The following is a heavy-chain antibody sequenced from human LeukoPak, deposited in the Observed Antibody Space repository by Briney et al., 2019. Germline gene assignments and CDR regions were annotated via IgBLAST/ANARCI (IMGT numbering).Heavy chain of an antibody. CDR1: GFTVSSNY. V-gene: IGHV3-53*01. D-gene: IGHD3-9*01. Sequence: GGSLRLSCAASGFTVSSNYMSWVRQAPGKGLEWVSVIYSGGSTYYADSVKGRLTISRDSSKNTLYLQMNSLRAEDTAVYYCAKTYYDNPYYFDYWGQGTLVTVSS. CDR2: IYSGGST. CDR3: AKTYYDNPYYFDY. J-gene: IGHJ4*02.